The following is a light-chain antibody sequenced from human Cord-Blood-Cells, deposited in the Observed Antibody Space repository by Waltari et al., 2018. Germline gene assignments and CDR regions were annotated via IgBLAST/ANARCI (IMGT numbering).Light chain of an antibody. Sequence: QSALTQPASVSGSPGQSITISCTGTSSDVGGYNYVSWYQQHPGKAPKLMIYDVSTRPSGVSNRFSDSKSGNTASLTISGLQAEDEADYYCSSYTSSSTLVFGGGTKLTVL. CDR2: DVS. J-gene: IGLJ2*01. CDR1: SSDVGGYNY. V-gene: IGLV2-14*01. CDR3: SSYTSSSTLV.